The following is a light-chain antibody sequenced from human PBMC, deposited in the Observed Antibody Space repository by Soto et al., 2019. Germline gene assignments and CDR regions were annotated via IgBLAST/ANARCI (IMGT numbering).Light chain of an antibody. CDR3: QQYNNWPRT. V-gene: IGKV3-15*01. J-gene: IGKJ1*01. Sequence: VEMKQSPATLSLSPGGRATLSCRASQSVSSNLAWYQQRLGQAPRLLIYGASTRATGIPARFSGSGSGTEFTLTISSLQSEDFAVYYCQQYNNWPRTFGQGTKVDI. CDR2: GAS. CDR1: QSVSSN.